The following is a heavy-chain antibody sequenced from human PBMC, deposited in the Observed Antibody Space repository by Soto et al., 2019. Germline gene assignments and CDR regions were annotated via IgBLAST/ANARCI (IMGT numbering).Heavy chain of an antibody. Sequence: GGSLRLSCAASGFTFSSTWMHWVRQAPGKGLVWVSRINSDGSSTSYADSVKGQFTISRDNAKNTLYLQMNSLRVEDTAVYYCVRGSSSWYVSFDYWGQGTLVTVSS. D-gene: IGHD6-13*01. CDR3: VRGSSSWYVSFDY. V-gene: IGHV3-74*01. CDR1: GFTFSSTW. J-gene: IGHJ4*02. CDR2: INSDGSST.